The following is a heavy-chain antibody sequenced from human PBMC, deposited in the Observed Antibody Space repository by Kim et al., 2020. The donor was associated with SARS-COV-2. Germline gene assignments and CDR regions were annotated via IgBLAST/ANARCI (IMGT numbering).Heavy chain of an antibody. V-gene: IGHV3-33*05. J-gene: IGHJ4*02. CDR3: ARDRVIAVAGYFDY. CDR2: ISYDGSNK. CDR1: GFTFSSYG. Sequence: GGSLRLSCAASGFTFSSYGMHWVRQAPGKGLEWVAVISYDGSNKYYADSVKGRFTISRDNSKNTLYLQMNSLRAEDTAVYYCARDRVIAVAGYFDYWGQG. D-gene: IGHD6-19*01.